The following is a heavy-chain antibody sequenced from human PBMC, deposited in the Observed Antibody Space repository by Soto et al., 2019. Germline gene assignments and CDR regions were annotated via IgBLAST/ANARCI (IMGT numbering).Heavy chain of an antibody. Sequence: LRLSCAASGFTFNNYGMSWVRQAPGKGLEWVSAITDSGGSTYYADSVKGRFTISRDNSKNTVYLQMNSLRAEDTAVYYCAKAATVVTLYYFDYWGQGTLVTVSS. CDR2: ITDSGGST. CDR1: GFTFNNYG. CDR3: AKAATVVTLYYFDY. J-gene: IGHJ4*02. D-gene: IGHD4-17*01. V-gene: IGHV3-23*01.